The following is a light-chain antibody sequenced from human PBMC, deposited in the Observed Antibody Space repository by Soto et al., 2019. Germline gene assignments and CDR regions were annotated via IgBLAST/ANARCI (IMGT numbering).Light chain of an antibody. Sequence: EIVLTQSPGTLSLSPGERATLSCRASQSVSSRSVAWYQQKPGQAPRLLIYGASSRATTIPDRFSGSGSGTDFTLTISRLEPEDVAVYFCQQYGSSPSFGGGTKVEIK. CDR2: GAS. J-gene: IGKJ4*01. CDR1: QSVSSRS. V-gene: IGKV3-20*01. CDR3: QQYGSSPS.